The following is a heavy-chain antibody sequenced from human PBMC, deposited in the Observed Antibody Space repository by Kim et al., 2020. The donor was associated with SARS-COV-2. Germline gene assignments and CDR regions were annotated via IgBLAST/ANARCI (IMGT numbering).Heavy chain of an antibody. CDR1: GFTFSTYA. D-gene: IGHD1-26*01. Sequence: GGSLRLFCAASGFTFSTYAMTWVRQAPGKGLEWVSAISGSGGSTYYADSVEGRFTVSRDNSKNTLFLQMNSLRAEDTALYYCARDIWNSGSSGGDYLGQG. V-gene: IGHV3-23*01. CDR2: ISGSGGST. J-gene: IGHJ4*02. CDR3: ARDIWNSGSSGGDY.